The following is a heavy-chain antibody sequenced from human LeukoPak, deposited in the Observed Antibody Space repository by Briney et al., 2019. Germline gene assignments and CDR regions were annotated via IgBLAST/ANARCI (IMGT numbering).Heavy chain of an antibody. Sequence: VASVKVSCKASEYTFTGYYMHWVRQAPGQGLEWMGWINPNSGGTNYAQKFQGRVTMTRDTSISTAYMELSRLRSDDTAVYYCARGVDYVWGSYRYTPPDYWGQGTLVTVSS. J-gene: IGHJ4*02. CDR1: EYTFTGYY. V-gene: IGHV1-2*02. D-gene: IGHD3-16*02. CDR2: INPNSGGT. CDR3: ARGVDYVWGSYRYTPPDY.